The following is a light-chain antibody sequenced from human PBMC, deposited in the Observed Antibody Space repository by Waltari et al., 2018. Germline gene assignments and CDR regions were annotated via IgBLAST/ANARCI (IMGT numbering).Light chain of an antibody. CDR2: GAS. Sequence: EIVLTKSPGTLSLSPGERATLSCRAIQTVRTTYLACYQQKPGQAPTLLISGASSRATGIPDRFSGSGSGTDFSLTISSLEPEDFAVYYCQQYDISPLTFGGGTKVEIK. V-gene: IGKV3-20*01. CDR3: QQYDISPLT. J-gene: IGKJ4*01. CDR1: QTVRTTY.